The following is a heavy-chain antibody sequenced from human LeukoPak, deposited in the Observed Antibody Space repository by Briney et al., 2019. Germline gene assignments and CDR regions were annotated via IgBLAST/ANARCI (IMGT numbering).Heavy chain of an antibody. CDR3: ARGLQYYYDSSGYSI. CDR2: INYSGST. J-gene: IGHJ3*02. D-gene: IGHD3-22*01. CDR1: GGSFRNYY. Sequence: SETLSLTCAVSGGSFRNYYWNWIRQPPGKGLEWIGEINYSGSTNYNPSLKSRVAISVNTSKNQFSLKLSSVTAADTAVYYCARGLQYYYDSSGYSIWGQGTMVTVSS. V-gene: IGHV4-34*01.